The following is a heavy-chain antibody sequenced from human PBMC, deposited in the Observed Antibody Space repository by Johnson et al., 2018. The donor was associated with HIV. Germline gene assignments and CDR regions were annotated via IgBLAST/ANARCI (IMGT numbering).Heavy chain of an antibody. CDR3: AKDQWSSSWTNDAFAM. CDR2: IGTAGDT. J-gene: IGHJ3*02. Sequence: VQLVESGGGLVQPGGSLRLYCAASGFTFSSYDMHWVRQATGKGLEWVSAIGTAGDTYYVDSVKARFTISRDNSRNTLYLQMNSLRVEDTAVYYCAKDQWSSSWTNDAFAMWGQGTMVTVSS. V-gene: IGHV3-13*01. D-gene: IGHD6-13*01. CDR1: GFTFSSYD.